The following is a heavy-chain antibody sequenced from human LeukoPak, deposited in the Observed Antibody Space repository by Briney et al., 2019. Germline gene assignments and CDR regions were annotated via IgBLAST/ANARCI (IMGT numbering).Heavy chain of an antibody. CDR3: THTVDYGGNPNDY. J-gene: IGHJ4*02. CDR1: GFSLSSGVVG. CDR2: IYWNDDK. V-gene: IGHV2-5*01. D-gene: IGHD4-23*01. Sequence: SGPALVKPTQTLTLTCTFSGFSLSSGVVGVGWIRQPPGKALEWLALIYWNDDKRYSPSLKNRLTITKDTSENQVVLTLTNMEPVDTATYYCTHTVDYGGNPNDYWGQGTLVTVSS.